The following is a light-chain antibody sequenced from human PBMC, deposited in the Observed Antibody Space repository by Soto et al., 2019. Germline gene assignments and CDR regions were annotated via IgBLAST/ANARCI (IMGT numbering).Light chain of an antibody. J-gene: IGLJ2*01. V-gene: IGLV2-14*01. CDR2: EVS. Sequence: QSALTQPASVSGSPGQSITVSCTGSSSDFGDDKYVSWYQQHPGKAPKLMIYEVSNRPSGVSNRFSGSKSGNTASLTISGLQAEDEADYYCSSYTSSSTVVFGGGTKLTVL. CDR3: SSYTSSSTVV. CDR1: SSDFGDDKY.